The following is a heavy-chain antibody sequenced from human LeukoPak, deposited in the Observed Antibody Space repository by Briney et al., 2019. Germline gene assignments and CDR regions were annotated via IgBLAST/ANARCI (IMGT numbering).Heavy chain of an antibody. J-gene: IGHJ4*02. CDR3: ARDLVDGYYESSGYWDY. V-gene: IGHV3-21*01. Sequence: GGSLRLSCAASGFTFSSYSMNWVRQAPGKGLEWVSSISSSSSYIYYADSVKGRFTISRDNAKNSLYLQMNSLRAEDTAVYYCARDLVDGYYESSGYWDYWGQGTLVTVSS. D-gene: IGHD3-22*01. CDR1: GFTFSSYS. CDR2: ISSSSSYI.